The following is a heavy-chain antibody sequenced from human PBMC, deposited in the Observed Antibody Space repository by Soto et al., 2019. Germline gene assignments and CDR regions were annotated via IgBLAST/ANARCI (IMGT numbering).Heavy chain of an antibody. V-gene: IGHV4-30-4*08. J-gene: IGHJ6*02. CDR1: GGSISSDNYH. D-gene: IGHD2-21*02. Sequence: SETLSLTCTVSGGSISSDNYHWTWIRQSPGKGLEWIGYIYYSGSIFYNPSFKSRVTISVDTSKNQFSLQLSSVTAADTAVYFCAREDDGGDRDYYGLDVWGQGITVTVSS. CDR2: IYYSGSI. CDR3: AREDDGGDRDYYGLDV.